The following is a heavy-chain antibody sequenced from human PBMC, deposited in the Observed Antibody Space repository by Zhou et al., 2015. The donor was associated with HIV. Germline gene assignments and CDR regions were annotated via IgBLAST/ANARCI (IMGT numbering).Heavy chain of an antibody. V-gene: IGHV1-69*01. Sequence: QVQLVQSGAEVKKPGSSVKVSCKASGATFSTYAITWVRQAPGQGLEWMGGTIPIFGTANYAHQFQGRVTITADESTSTAYMEMSSLRSEDTAVYYCATDVAVAVPHFDYWGQGTLVTVSS. CDR2: TIPIFGTA. D-gene: IGHD6-19*01. CDR1: GATFSTYA. CDR3: ATDVAVAVPHFDY. J-gene: IGHJ4*02.